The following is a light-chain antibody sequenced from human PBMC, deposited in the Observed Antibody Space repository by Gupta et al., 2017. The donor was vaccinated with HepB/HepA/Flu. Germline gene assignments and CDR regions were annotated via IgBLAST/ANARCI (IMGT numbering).Light chain of an antibody. CDR2: DGS. CDR1: SSDVGGYNY. CDR3: CSYAGGNWV. V-gene: IGLV2-11*01. J-gene: IGLJ3*02. Sequence: QSALTQPRSVSGSPGQSVTISCTGPSSDVGGYNYVPWYQQHPGKAPKPMIYDGSTRPSGVPDRFSGSKSGNTASLTISGLQAEDEADYYCCSYAGGNWVFGGGTKLTVL.